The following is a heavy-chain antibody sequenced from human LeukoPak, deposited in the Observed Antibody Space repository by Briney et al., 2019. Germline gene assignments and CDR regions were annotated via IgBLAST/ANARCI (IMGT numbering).Heavy chain of an antibody. CDR1: GFRFNDYS. CDR3: AKGDYGDYRDLFDY. V-gene: IGHV3-7*03. D-gene: IGHD4-17*01. Sequence: PGGSLRLSCAASGFRFNDYSMHWVRQAPGKGLEWVANIKTDGSQIYYVDSVKGRFTISRDNAKNSLYLQMNSLRAEDTAVYYCAKGDYGDYRDLFDYWGQGTLVTVSS. CDR2: IKTDGSQI. J-gene: IGHJ4*02.